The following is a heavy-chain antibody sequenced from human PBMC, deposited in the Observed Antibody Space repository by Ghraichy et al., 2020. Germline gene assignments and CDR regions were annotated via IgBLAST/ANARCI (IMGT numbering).Heavy chain of an antibody. Sequence: LSLTCAASGFTFDDYAMHWVRQAPGKGLEWVSLISGDGGSTYYADSVKGRFTISGDNSKNSLYLQMNSLRTEDTALYYCAAAAGYRFWGQGTLVTVSS. CDR1: GFTFDDYA. CDR3: AAAAGYRF. J-gene: IGHJ4*02. V-gene: IGHV3-43*02. D-gene: IGHD6-13*01. CDR2: ISGDGGST.